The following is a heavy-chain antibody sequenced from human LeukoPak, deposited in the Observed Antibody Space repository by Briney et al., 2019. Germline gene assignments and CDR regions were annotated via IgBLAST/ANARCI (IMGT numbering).Heavy chain of an antibody. J-gene: IGHJ4*02. CDR2: INPSGGST. CDR3: ARVLNGYNIRDYFDY. D-gene: IGHD5-24*01. Sequence: EASVKVSCKASGYTFTSYYIHWVRQAPGQGLEWMGLINPSGGSTNYAQKFRGRVTMTRDTSTSTVYMELSSLRSDDTAVYYCARVLNGYNIRDYFDYWGQGTLVTVSS. V-gene: IGHV1-46*01. CDR1: GYTFTSYY.